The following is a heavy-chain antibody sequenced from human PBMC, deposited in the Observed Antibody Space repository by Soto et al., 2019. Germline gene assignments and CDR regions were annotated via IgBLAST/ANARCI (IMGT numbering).Heavy chain of an antibody. D-gene: IGHD1-1*01. J-gene: IGHJ4*02. CDR3: ARSALGTHFDY. CDR1: GGSISSYY. V-gene: IGHV4-59*01. CDR2: IYYSGST. Sequence: SLTCTVSGGSISSYYWSWIRQPPGKGLEWIGYIYYSGSTNYNPSLKSRVTISVDTSKNQFSLKLSSVTAADTAVYYCARSALGTHFDYWGQGTLVTVSS.